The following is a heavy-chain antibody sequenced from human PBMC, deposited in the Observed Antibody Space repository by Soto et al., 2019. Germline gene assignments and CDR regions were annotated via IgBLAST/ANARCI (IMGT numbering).Heavy chain of an antibody. Sequence: GGSLRLSCAASGFTFDDYAMHWVRQAPGKGLEWVSGISWNSGSIGYADSVKGRFTISRDNAKNSLYLQMNSLRAEDTALYYCAKAFLSRVDTAMVTPNWFDPWGQGTLVTVSS. J-gene: IGHJ5*02. CDR3: AKAFLSRVDTAMVTPNWFDP. CDR2: ISWNSGSI. CDR1: GFTFDDYA. D-gene: IGHD5-18*01. V-gene: IGHV3-9*01.